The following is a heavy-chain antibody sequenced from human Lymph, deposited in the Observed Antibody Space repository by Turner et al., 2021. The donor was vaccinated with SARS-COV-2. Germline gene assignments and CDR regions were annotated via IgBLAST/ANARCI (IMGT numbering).Heavy chain of an antibody. CDR3: ARGAAYCSGGSCYRKGFDY. J-gene: IGHJ4*02. V-gene: IGHV1-69*01. CDR2: IIPIFGTA. D-gene: IGHD2-15*01. CDR1: GGTFSSSA. Sequence: QVKLAQSGAEVKKPGSSVQVSCKASGGTFSSSAISWVRQAPGQGREWMGGIIPIFGTANYAQRFKGRVTITADESTSTADMELRSLRSEDTAVYYCARGAAYCSGGSCYRKGFDYWGQGTPVTVSS.